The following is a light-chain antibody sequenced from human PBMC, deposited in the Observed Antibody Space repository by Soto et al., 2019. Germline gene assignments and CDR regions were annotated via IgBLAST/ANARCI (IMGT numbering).Light chain of an antibody. CDR3: QQYNNWPPDT. CDR1: QSVSSN. CDR2: GAS. Sequence: EIVKTQSPATLSVSPGERATLSCRASQSVSSNLAWYQQKPGQAPRLLIYGASTRATGIPARFSGSGSGTEFTLTISSLQSEDFAVYYCQQYNNWPPDTFGQGTKVDNK. V-gene: IGKV3-15*01. J-gene: IGKJ2*01.